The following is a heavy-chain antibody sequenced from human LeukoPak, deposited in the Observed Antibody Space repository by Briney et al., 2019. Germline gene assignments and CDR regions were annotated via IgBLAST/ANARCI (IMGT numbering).Heavy chain of an antibody. CDR1: GFTFDDYA. J-gene: IGHJ6*02. V-gene: IGHV3-9*01. Sequence: PGGSLRLSCAASGFTFDDYAMHWVRQAPGKGLEWVSGISWNSGSIGYADSVKGRFTISRDNAKNSLYLQMNSLRAEDTALYYCAKDPSLDYYYGMDVWGQGTTVTVSS. CDR2: ISWNSGSI. CDR3: AKDPSLDYYYGMDV.